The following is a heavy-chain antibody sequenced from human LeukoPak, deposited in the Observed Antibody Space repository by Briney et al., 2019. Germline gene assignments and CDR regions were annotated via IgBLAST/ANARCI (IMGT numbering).Heavy chain of an antibody. D-gene: IGHD3-22*01. CDR2: INHSGST. Sequence: PSETLSLTCAVYGGSFSGYYWSWIRQPPGKGLEWIGEINHSGSTNYNPSLKSRVTISVDTSKNQFSLKLSSVTAADTAVYYCARLPYYYYDSSGYPSDAFDIWGQGTMVTVSS. J-gene: IGHJ3*02. CDR1: GGSFSGYY. CDR3: ARLPYYYYDSSGYPSDAFDI. V-gene: IGHV4-34*01.